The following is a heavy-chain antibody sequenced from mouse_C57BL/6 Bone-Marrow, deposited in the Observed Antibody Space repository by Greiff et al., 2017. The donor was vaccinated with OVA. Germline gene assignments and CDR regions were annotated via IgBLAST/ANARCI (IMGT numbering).Heavy chain of an antibody. CDR3: AREEGYYDYDKAY. V-gene: IGHV1-55*01. CDR1: GYTFTSYW. D-gene: IGHD2-4*01. CDR2: IYPGSGST. Sequence: VKLQQPGAELVKPGASVKMSCKASGYTFTSYWITWVKQRPGQGLEWIGDIYPGSGSTNYNEKFKSKATLTVDTSSSTAYMQLSSLTSEDSAVYYCAREEGYYDYDKAYWGQGTLVTVSA. J-gene: IGHJ3*01.